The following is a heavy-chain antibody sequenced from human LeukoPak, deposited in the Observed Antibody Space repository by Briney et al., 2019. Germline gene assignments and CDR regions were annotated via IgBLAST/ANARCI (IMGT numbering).Heavy chain of an antibody. J-gene: IGHJ4*02. CDR1: EFTLSTYA. Sequence: GGSLRLSCAASEFTLSTYAMNWVRQALANGLEWVSTISDRWTNYTDSVKGRFTISRDDSQNTLFLQMNSLRVEDTAIYYCARDCDYGNTSGMRCYWGQGTLVTVSS. D-gene: IGHD4-17*01. CDR3: ARDCDYGNTSGMRCY. V-gene: IGHV3-23*01. CDR2: ISDRWT.